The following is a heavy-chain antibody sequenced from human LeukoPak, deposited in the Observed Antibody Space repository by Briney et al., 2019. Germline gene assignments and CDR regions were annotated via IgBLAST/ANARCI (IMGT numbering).Heavy chain of an antibody. CDR2: ISSSSSTI. CDR1: GFTFKTYT. CDR3: ARQYGSWFDP. J-gene: IGHJ5*02. D-gene: IGHD2-15*01. Sequence: GGSLRLSCAASGFTFKTYTMHWVRQAPGMGLEWVSYISSSSSTIYYADSVKGRFTISRDNAKNSLYLQMNSLRAEDTAVYYCARQYGSWFDPWGQGTLVTVSS. V-gene: IGHV3-48*04.